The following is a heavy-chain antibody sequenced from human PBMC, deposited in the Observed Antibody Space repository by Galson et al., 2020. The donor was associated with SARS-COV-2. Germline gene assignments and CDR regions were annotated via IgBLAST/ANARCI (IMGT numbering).Heavy chain of an antibody. V-gene: IGHV4-34*01. CDR2: INHSGGT. CDR1: GGSFSGYY. J-gene: IGHJ3*02. Sequence: SETLSLTCAVYGGSFSGYYWSWIRQPPGKGLEWIGEINHSGGTNYNPSLKSRVTISVDTSKNQFSLKLSSVTAADTAVYYCARDTIGYCSGGSCPNDAFDIWGQGTMVTVSS. D-gene: IGHD2-15*01. CDR3: ARDTIGYCSGGSCPNDAFDI.